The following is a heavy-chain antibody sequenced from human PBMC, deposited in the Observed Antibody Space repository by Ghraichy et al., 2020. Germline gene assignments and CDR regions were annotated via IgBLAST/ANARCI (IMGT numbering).Heavy chain of an antibody. CDR1: GITFSSSA. D-gene: IGHD1-26*01. CDR3: ATWAALDH. CDR2: VSGYNGNT. J-gene: IGHJ4*01. Sequence: GESLNISCSASGITFSSSAMTWVRQAPGKGLEWVATVSGYNGNTYYADSVKGRFTISRDNSKNTLYLQMNSLRAEDTAEYYYATWAALDHWGQGTLVTVSS. V-gene: IGHV3-23*01.